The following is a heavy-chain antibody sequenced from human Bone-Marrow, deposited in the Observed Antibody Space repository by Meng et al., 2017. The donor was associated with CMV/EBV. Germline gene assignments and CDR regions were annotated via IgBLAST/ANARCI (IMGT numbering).Heavy chain of an antibody. V-gene: IGHV3-23*01. D-gene: IGHD6-13*01. CDR1: GFTFSGSA. J-gene: IGHJ4*02. CDR2: ISGGGGST. CDR3: AKDRSSSFYYFDY. Sequence: GESLKISCAASGFTFSGSAMSWVRQAPGKGLEWVSTISGGGGSTYSADSVKGRFTISRDSSKNTVYLQMNTLRAEDTAIYYCAKDRSSSFYYFDYWGQGTRVTVSS.